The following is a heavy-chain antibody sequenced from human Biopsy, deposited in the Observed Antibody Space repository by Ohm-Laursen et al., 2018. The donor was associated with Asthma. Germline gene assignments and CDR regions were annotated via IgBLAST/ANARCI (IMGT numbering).Heavy chain of an antibody. CDR1: SGSGGYMRSGNYY. D-gene: IGHD6-13*01. J-gene: IGHJ6*02. CDR3: VRGSSSWHHGPFHYYYGLDV. Sequence: TLSLTCRLSSGSGGYMRSGNYYWGWIRQPPGKGLEWIGSIYYSGTTYYNPPLESRVTVPATTTKKQFSLNPTSVTAADTAVYYCVRGSSSWHHGPFHYYYGLDVWGQGTTATVSS. V-gene: IGHV4-39*01. CDR2: IYYSGTT.